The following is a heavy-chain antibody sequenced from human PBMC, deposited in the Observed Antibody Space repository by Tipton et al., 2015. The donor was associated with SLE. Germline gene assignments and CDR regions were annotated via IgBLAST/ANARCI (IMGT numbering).Heavy chain of an antibody. D-gene: IGHD2-15*01. V-gene: IGHV3-20*04. J-gene: IGHJ4*02. CDR1: GFPFDDFG. CDR2: INWNGGST. CDR3: AREVSGGFYFDY. Sequence: SLRLSCAASGFPFDDFGVRWVHQAPGKGLAWVSGINWNGGSTGSADSVTGRFTISRDNAKNSLYLQMNSLRAEDTALYYCAREVSGGFYFDYWGQGTLVTVSS.